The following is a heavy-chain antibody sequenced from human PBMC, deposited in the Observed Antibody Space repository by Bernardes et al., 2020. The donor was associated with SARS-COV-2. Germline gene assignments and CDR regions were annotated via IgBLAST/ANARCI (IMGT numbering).Heavy chain of an antibody. J-gene: IGHJ2*01. Sequence: SETLSLTCTVSGDSSSTYSWNWIRQPPGKGLEWIGDIYYSGNTNYNPSLKSRVTISIDTAKNQLSLKLRSVTAADTAVYYCARRFDLWGRGTLVTVSS. CDR3: ARRFDL. CDR1: GDSSSTYS. V-gene: IGHV4-59*01. CDR2: IYYSGNT.